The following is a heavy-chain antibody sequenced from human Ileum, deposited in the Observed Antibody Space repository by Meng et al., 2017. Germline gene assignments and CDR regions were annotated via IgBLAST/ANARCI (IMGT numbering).Heavy chain of an antibody. J-gene: IGHJ4*02. CDR3: AKAQNPIAAAGIDY. CDR1: GFTFDDYA. CDR2: ISWNSGSI. V-gene: IGHV3-9*01. Sequence: SLKISCAASGFTFDDYAMHWVRQAPGKGLEWVSGISWNSGSIGYADSVKGRFTISRDNAKNPLYLQMNSLRAEDTALYYCAKAQNPIAAAGIDYWGQGTLVTVAS. D-gene: IGHD6-13*01.